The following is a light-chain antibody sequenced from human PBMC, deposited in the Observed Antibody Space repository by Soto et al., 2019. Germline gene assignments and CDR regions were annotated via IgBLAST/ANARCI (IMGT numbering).Light chain of an antibody. Sequence: IVMTQSPATLSVSPGEGVTLSCRASENVGTNLAWYQQKPGQAPRLLIYGSSTRATGIPATFSGSGSGTEFTLTISSLQSEESAVYYWQQYNNWGLSFGGGTKVDIK. CDR1: ENVGTN. CDR3: QQYNNWGLS. J-gene: IGKJ4*01. CDR2: GSS. V-gene: IGKV3D-15*01.